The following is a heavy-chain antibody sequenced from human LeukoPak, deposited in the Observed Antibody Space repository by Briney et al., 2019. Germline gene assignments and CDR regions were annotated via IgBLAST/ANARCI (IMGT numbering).Heavy chain of an antibody. D-gene: IGHD3-22*01. CDR1: GYTFTSYY. Sequence: WASVKVSCKASGYTFTSYYMHWVRQAPGQGLEWMGIINPSGGSTSYAQKFQGRVTMTRDTSTSPVYMELSSLRSEDTAVYYCASLKNYYDSSGYLVTDAFDIWGQGTMVTVSS. CDR3: ASLKNYYDSSGYLVTDAFDI. CDR2: INPSGGST. V-gene: IGHV1-46*01. J-gene: IGHJ3*02.